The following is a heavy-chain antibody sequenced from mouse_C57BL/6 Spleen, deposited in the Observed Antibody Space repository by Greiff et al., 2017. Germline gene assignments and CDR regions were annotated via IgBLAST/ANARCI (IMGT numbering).Heavy chain of an antibody. D-gene: IGHD1-1*01. CDR2: ISYDGSN. CDR1: GYSITSGYY. J-gene: IGHJ2*01. CDR3: AREGGSSYPRDY. Sequence: EVQLQESGPGLVKPSQSLSLTCSVTGYSITSGYYWNWIRQFPGNKLEWMGYISYDGSNNYNPSLKNRIAITRYTSKNQFFLKLNSVTTEDTATYYCAREGGSSYPRDYWGQGTTLTVSS. V-gene: IGHV3-6*01.